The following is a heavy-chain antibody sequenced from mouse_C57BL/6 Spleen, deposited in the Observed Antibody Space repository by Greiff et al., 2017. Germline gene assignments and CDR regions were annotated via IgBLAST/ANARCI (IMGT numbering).Heavy chain of an antibody. CDR1: GYTFTDYE. J-gene: IGHJ1*03. CDR2: IDPETGGT. Sequence: QVQLQQSGAELVRPGASVTLSCKASGYTFTDYEMHWVKQTPVHGLEWIGAIDPETGGTAYNQKFKGKAILTADKSSSTAYMELRSLTSEDSAVYYYTRSEYRYFDVWGTGTTVTVSS. CDR3: TRSEYRYFDV. V-gene: IGHV1-15*01.